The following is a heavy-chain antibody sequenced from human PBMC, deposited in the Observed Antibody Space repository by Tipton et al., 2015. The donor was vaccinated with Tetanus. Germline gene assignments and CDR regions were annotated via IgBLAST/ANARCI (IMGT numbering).Heavy chain of an antibody. CDR3: ARGSGSNWYYFDY. CDR1: GGSVSSGSYF. Sequence: TLSLTCTVSGGSVSSGSYFWSWIRQPPGKGLQWIGYIYYSGTTNYNPSPKSRVTISVDTSKNQFSLRLTSVTAADTAVYYCARGSGSNWYYFDYWGQGTLVTVSS. J-gene: IGHJ4*02. V-gene: IGHV4-61*01. D-gene: IGHD6-13*01. CDR2: IYYSGTT.